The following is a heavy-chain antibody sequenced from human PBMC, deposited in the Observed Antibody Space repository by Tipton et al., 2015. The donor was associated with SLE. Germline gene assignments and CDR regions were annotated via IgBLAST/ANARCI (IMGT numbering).Heavy chain of an antibody. CDR1: GGSISSYY. J-gene: IGHJ4*02. CDR3: ASGEGTPFDY. V-gene: IGHV4-34*01. CDR2: INHSGST. Sequence: TLSLTCTVSGGSISSYYWSWIRQPPGKGLEWIGEINHSGSTNYNPSLKTRVTISVDTSKNQFSLKLSSVTAADTAVYYCASGEGTPFDYWGQGTLVTVSS. D-gene: IGHD3-10*01.